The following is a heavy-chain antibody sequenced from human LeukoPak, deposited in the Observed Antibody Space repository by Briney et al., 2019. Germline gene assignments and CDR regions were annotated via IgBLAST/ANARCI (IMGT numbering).Heavy chain of an antibody. V-gene: IGHV1-46*01. Sequence: ASVKVSCKASGYTFTSYYMHWVRQAPGQGLEWMGIINPSGGSTSYAQKFQGRVTMTRDTSTSTVYMELSSLRSEDTAVYYSARVNSVVVAAGRGGLDPWGQGTLVTVSS. CDR2: INPSGGST. D-gene: IGHD2-15*01. CDR1: GYTFTSYY. J-gene: IGHJ5*02. CDR3: ARVNSVVVAAGRGGLDP.